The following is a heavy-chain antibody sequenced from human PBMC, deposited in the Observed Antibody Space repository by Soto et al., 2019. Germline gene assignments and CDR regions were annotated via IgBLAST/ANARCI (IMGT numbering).Heavy chain of an antibody. CDR1: GFTFSDHY. CDR2: SKNKADSYTT. V-gene: IGHV3-72*01. Sequence: EVQLVESGGGLVQPGGSLRLFCAASGFTFSDHYMDWVRQAPGKGLEWVGGSKNKADSYTTEYAASVKGRFTISRDGSKNSLFLQMNSLKTEDTAVYYCTVWGSGNDFGAAWGQGILVTVSS. D-gene: IGHD3-10*01. J-gene: IGHJ4*02. CDR3: TVWGSGNDFGAA.